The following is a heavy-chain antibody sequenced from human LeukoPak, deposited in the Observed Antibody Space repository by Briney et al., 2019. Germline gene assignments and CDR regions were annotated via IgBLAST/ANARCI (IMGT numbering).Heavy chain of an antibody. CDR2: IYHSGRI. Sequence: SETLSLTCTVSGGSISGSIYYWGWIRQPPGKGLEWIGSIYHSGRIYYNPSLKSRVIVSVDTSKNQFSLKLTSVTAADTAVYHCATTGTTTETTVDNWGQGTLVTVSS. CDR1: GGSISGSIYY. CDR3: ATTGTTTETTVDN. J-gene: IGHJ4*02. V-gene: IGHV4-39*01. D-gene: IGHD1-1*01.